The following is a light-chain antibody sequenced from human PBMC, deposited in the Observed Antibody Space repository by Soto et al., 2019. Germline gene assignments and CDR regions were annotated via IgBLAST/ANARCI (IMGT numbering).Light chain of an antibody. CDR1: QSVSSSY. V-gene: IGKV3-20*01. CDR3: QQYGSSIT. J-gene: IGKJ5*01. CDR2: GAS. Sequence: EVVLTRSPSTLSLSPGERSTLSFMASQSVSSSYLAWYQQNPGQAPRLLIYGASSRATGIPDRFSGSGSGTDFTLTISRLEPEDFAVYYCQQYGSSITFGQGTRLEIK.